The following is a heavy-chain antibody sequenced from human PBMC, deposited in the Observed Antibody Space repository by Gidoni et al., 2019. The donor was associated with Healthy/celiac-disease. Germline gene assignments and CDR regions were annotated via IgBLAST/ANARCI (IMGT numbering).Heavy chain of an antibody. Sequence: QEQLQESGPGLVKPSGTLSLTCAVSGGHISSSNWWSWVRQPPGKGLEWIGEIYHSGSTNYNPSLKSRVTISVDKSKTQFSLKLSSVPAADTAVYYCASRVGAITHAFDIWGQGTMVTVSS. CDR2: IYHSGST. V-gene: IGHV4-4*02. D-gene: IGHD1-26*01. CDR1: GGHISSSNW. J-gene: IGHJ3*02. CDR3: ASRVGAITHAFDI.